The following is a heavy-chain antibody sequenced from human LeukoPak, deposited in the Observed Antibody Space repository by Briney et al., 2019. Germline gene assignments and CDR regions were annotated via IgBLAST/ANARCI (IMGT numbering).Heavy chain of an antibody. CDR1: GGSISSGGYY. Sequence: PSETLSLTCTVSGGSISSGGYYWSWIRQHPGKGLEWIGYIYYSGSTYYNPSLKSRVTISVDTSKNQFSLKLSSVTAADTAVYYCARVPSGPDYYDSSAGGYYFDYWGQGTLVTVSS. D-gene: IGHD3-22*01. CDR2: IYYSGST. J-gene: IGHJ4*02. V-gene: IGHV4-31*03. CDR3: ARVPSGPDYYDSSAGGYYFDY.